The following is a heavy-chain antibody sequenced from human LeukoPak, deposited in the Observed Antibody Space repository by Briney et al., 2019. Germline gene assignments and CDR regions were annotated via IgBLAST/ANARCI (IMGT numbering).Heavy chain of an antibody. CDR2: INPSGGST. V-gene: IGHV1-46*01. CDR1: GYTFTGYY. CDR3: ARVASIRSFDY. Sequence: ASVKVSCKASGYTFTGYYMHWVRQAPGQGLEWMGIINPSGGSTSYAQKFQGRVTMTRDMSTSTVYMELSSLRSEDTAVYYCARVASIRSFDYWGQGTLVTVSS. J-gene: IGHJ4*02. D-gene: IGHD6-19*01.